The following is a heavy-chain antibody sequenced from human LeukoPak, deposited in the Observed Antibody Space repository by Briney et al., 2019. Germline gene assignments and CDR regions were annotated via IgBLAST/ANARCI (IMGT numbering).Heavy chain of an antibody. CDR3: ARALGLYDFWSGGYYYYMDV. D-gene: IGHD3-3*01. CDR1: GGSISSYY. CDR2: IYYSGST. J-gene: IGHJ6*03. V-gene: IGHV4-59*01. Sequence: SETLSLTCTVSGGSISSYYWSWIRQPPGKGLEWIGYIYYSGSTNYNPSLKSRVTISVDTSKNQFSLKLSSVTAADTAVYYCARALGLYDFWSGGYYYYMDVWGKGTTVTVSS.